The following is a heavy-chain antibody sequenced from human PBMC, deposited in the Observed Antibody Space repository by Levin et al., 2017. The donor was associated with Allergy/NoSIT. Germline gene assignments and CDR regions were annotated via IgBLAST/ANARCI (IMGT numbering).Heavy chain of an antibody. CDR2: IKQDGSEK. CDR3: ARDEYCYESGHYDYFCDY. CDR1: GFTYSSYW. V-gene: IGHV3-7*01. D-gene: IGHD3-22*01. Sequence: GESLKISCATSGFTYSSYWMSWVRQAPGKGLECVANIKQDGSEKYYVDSVNGRFTISRDNAKNSLYLQMNSLRAEDTAVYYCARDEYCYESGHYDYFCDYWGQGTLVTVSS. J-gene: IGHJ4*02.